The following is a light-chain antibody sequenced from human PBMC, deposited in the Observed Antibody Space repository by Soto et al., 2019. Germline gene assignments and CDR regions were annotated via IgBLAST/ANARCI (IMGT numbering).Light chain of an antibody. V-gene: IGKV3-20*01. Sequence: EIVLTQPPGTLSLSPGERATLSCRASQSVSNTYLAWYQQKPGQAPRLLIYAASSRATGIPDRFSGRGSGTDFTLTISRLEPEDFGVYYCQQYGSSPWTFGQGTKVEIK. CDR2: AAS. CDR3: QQYGSSPWT. CDR1: QSVSNTY. J-gene: IGKJ1*01.